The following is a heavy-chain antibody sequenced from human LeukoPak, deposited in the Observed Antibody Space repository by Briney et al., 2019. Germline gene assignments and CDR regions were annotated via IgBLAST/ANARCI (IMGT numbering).Heavy chain of an antibody. J-gene: IGHJ3*02. CDR3: ARQRIGIQLWLFPAAFDI. Sequence: SETLSLTCAVYGGSFSGYYWSWIRQPPGKGLEWIGEINHSGSTNYNPSLKSQVTISVDTSKNQFSLKLSSVTAADTAVYYCARQRIGIQLWLFPAAFDIWGQGTMVTVSS. CDR2: INHSGST. D-gene: IGHD5-18*01. V-gene: IGHV4-34*01. CDR1: GGSFSGYY.